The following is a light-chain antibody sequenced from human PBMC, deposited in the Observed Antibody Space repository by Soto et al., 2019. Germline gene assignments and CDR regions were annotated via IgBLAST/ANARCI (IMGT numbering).Light chain of an antibody. J-gene: IGKJ1*01. V-gene: IGKV1-5*03. Sequence: DIQLTQSPSTLSASVGDRVTITCRASQSISSWLAWYQQKPGKAPKLLISKASSSESGVPSRFTGSGSGTDFALTISSPQPDDFATYYCQQYKSHWTFGQGTKVEIK. CDR2: KAS. CDR1: QSISSW. CDR3: QQYKSHWT.